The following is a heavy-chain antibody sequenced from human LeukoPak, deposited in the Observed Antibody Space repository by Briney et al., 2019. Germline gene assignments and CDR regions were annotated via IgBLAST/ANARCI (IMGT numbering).Heavy chain of an antibody. D-gene: IGHD2-15*01. CDR1: GFTFSSYA. CDR3: ARDDGWVGGYCSGGSCYTKHYYGMDV. Sequence: GGSLRLSCAASGFTFSSYAMHWVRQAPGKGLEWVAVISYDGSNKYYADSVKSRFTISRDNSKNTLYLQMNSLRAEDTAVYYCARDDGWVGGYCSGGSCYTKHYYGMDVWGQGTTVTVSS. J-gene: IGHJ6*02. CDR2: ISYDGSNK. V-gene: IGHV3-30-3*01.